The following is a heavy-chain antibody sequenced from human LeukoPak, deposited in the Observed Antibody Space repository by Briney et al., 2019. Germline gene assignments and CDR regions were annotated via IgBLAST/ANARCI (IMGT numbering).Heavy chain of an antibody. Sequence: GASVKVSFKASGFTFTNSAMQWVRQARGQRLEWVGWIVVASGNTKYAQKFQERVTITRDMSTSTAYMELSSLRPEDTAVYYCAAAPIEMQQRGFDYWGQGTLVTVSS. CDR1: GFTFTNSA. CDR2: IVVASGNT. D-gene: IGHD5-24*01. CDR3: AAAPIEMQQRGFDY. V-gene: IGHV1-58*02. J-gene: IGHJ4*02.